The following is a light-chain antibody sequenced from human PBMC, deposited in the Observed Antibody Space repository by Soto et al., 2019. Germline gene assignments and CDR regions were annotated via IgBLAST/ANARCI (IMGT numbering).Light chain of an antibody. CDR3: SSYTSSSTLV. V-gene: IGLV2-14*01. Sequence: QSVLTQPASVSGSPGQSITISCTGTSSDVGAYNSVAWYQHNPGKAPKLMIYDVSNRPSGVSSRCSGSKSANTASLSISGLQADDEADYYCSSYTSSSTLVFGTGTKVTVL. J-gene: IGLJ1*01. CDR1: SSDVGAYNS. CDR2: DVS.